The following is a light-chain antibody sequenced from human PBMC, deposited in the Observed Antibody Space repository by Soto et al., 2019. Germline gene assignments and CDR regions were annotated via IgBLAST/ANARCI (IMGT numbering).Light chain of an antibody. CDR2: EVS. Sequence: QSALTQPASVPGSPGQSITISCTGTSSDIGVSNYVSWYQQHPGKAPKLMIYEVSNRPSGVSNRFSGSKSGNTASLTISGLQAEDEADYYCKSYRSTSTLVFGTGTKLTVL. CDR3: KSYRSTSTLV. CDR1: SSDIGVSNY. V-gene: IGLV2-14*01. J-gene: IGLJ1*01.